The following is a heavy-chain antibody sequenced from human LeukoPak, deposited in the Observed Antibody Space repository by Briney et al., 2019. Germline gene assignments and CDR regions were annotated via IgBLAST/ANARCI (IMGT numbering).Heavy chain of an antibody. J-gene: IGHJ5*02. CDR2: ISYDGSNK. CDR1: GFTFSSYA. Sequence: GGSLRLSCAASGFTFSSYAMHWVRQAPGKGLEWVAVISYDGSNKYYADSVKGRFTISRDNSKNTLYLQMNSLRAEDTAVYYCAREGEELLRRWWFDPWGQGTLVTVSS. D-gene: IGHD3-10*01. V-gene: IGHV3-30-3*01. CDR3: AREGEELLRRWWFDP.